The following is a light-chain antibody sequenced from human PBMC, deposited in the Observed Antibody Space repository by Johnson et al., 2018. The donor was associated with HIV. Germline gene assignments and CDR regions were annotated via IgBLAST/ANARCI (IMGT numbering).Light chain of an antibody. Sequence: QSVLTQPPSVSAAPGQKVTISCSGSSSDMGNCAVSWYQQLPRTAPKLLIYDNNKRPSWIPDRFSGSKSGTSATLGIPGLQTGDEADYYCGTWDSSLSVLYVFGTGTKVTVL. CDR3: GTWDSSLSVLYV. CDR2: DNN. J-gene: IGLJ1*01. V-gene: IGLV1-51*01. CDR1: SSDMGNCA.